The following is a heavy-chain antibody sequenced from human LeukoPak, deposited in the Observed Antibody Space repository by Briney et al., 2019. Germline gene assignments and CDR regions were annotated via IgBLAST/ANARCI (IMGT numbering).Heavy chain of an antibody. CDR2: IKQDGSEK. CDR1: GFTFSSYW. CDR3: ARDITDYYGSGSYGAYYYGMDV. Sequence: PGGSLRLSCAASGFTFSSYWMSWVRQAPGKGLEWVANIKQDGSEKYYVDSVKGRFTISRDNAKNSLYLQMNSLRAEDTAVYYCARDITDYYGSGSYGAYYYGMDVWGQGTTVTVSS. V-gene: IGHV3-7*01. D-gene: IGHD3-10*01. J-gene: IGHJ6*02.